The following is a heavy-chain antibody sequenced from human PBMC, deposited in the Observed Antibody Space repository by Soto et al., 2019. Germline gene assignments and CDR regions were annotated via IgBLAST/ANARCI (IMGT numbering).Heavy chain of an antibody. CDR1: GGSFSGYY. Sequence: SETLSLTCAVYGGSFSGYYWSWIRQPPGKGLEWIGEINHSGSTNYNPSFKSRVTISVDTSKNQFSLKLSSVTAADTAVYYCARVPTEQQLVNDYYYGMDVWGQGTTVTVSS. CDR2: INHSGST. J-gene: IGHJ6*02. CDR3: ARVPTEQQLVNDYYYGMDV. D-gene: IGHD6-13*01. V-gene: IGHV4-34*01.